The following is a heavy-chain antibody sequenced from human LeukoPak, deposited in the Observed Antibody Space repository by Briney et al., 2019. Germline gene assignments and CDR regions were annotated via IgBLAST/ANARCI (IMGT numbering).Heavy chain of an antibody. CDR1: GFTFSNSC. D-gene: IGHD1-26*01. J-gene: IGHJ4*02. CDR3: ARDLEGVGATQGFVY. Sequence: GGSLRLSCAASGFTFSNSCMHWVRQAPGKGLEWVAIIWDDGGGEYYADSVKGRFTISRDNSKNTLYLQMHSVRAEDTDVYYCARDLEGVGATQGFVYWGEGTLVTVSS. CDR2: IWDDGGGE. V-gene: IGHV3-33*01.